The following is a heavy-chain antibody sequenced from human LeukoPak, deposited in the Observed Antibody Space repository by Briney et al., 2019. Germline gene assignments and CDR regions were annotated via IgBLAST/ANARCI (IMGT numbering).Heavy chain of an antibody. CDR1: GGSFSGYY. V-gene: IGHV4-34*01. D-gene: IGHD3-10*01. CDR2: INHSGST. J-gene: IGHJ6*03. Sequence: SETLSLTCAVYGGSFSGYYWSWIRQPPGKGLEWIGEINHSGSTNYNPSLKSRVTISVDTSKNQFSLKLSSVTAADTAVYYCARAGDGSGSYWPSFYYYYCMDVWGKGTTVTISS. CDR3: ARAGDGSGSYWPSFYYYYCMDV.